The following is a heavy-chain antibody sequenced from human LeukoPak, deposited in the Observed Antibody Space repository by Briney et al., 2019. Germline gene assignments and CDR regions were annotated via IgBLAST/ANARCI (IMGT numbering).Heavy chain of an antibody. CDR1: GGSFSGYY. D-gene: IGHD5-12*01. CDR2: INHSGST. J-gene: IGHJ4*02. Sequence: SETLSLTCAVYGGSFSGYYWRWIRQPPGKGLEWIGEINHSGSTNYNPSLKSRVTISVDTSKNQFSLKLSSVTAADTAVYYCARADSGYDPIFDYWGQGTLVTVSS. CDR3: ARADSGYDPIFDY. V-gene: IGHV4-34*01.